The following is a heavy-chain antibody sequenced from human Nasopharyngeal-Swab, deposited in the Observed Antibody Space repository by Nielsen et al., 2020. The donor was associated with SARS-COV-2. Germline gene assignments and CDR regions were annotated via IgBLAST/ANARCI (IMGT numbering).Heavy chain of an antibody. V-gene: IGHV3-23*01. CDR3: GKHHQGWSGDDY. CDR1: GFTFSSYA. J-gene: IGHJ4*02. Sequence: GGSLRLSCATSGFTFSSYAMSWVRQAPGKGLEWVSALSGTGTSTFYADSVKGRFTISRDNAKNTLHLQMNSLRVEDTAVYYCGKHHQGWSGDDYWGQGTLVTVSS. D-gene: IGHD3-10*01. CDR2: LSGTGTST.